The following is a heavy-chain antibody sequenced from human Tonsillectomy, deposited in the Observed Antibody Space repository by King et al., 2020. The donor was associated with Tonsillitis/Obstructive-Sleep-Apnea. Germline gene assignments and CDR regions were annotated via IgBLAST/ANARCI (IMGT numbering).Heavy chain of an antibody. Sequence: VQLVESGGGVVQPGRSLRLSCAGPGFTFSSYGMHWVRQAPGKGLEWVAVISYDGSNKYYADSVKGRFTISRDNSKNTLYLQMNSLRAEDTAVYYCAKGPPYNSSWYGYYYYGMDVWGQGTTVTVSS. V-gene: IGHV3-30*18. J-gene: IGHJ6*02. CDR2: ISYDGSNK. CDR3: AKGPPYNSSWYGYYYYGMDV. D-gene: IGHD6-13*01. CDR1: GFTFSSYG.